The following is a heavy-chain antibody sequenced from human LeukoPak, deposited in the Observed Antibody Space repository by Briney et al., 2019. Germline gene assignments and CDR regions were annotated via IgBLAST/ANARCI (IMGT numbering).Heavy chain of an antibody. CDR2: IYTSGST. J-gene: IGHJ3*02. CDR1: GGSISSGSYY. Sequence: SETLSLTCTVSGGSISSGSYYWSWIRQPAGKGLEWIVRIYTSGSTNYNPSLKSRVTISVDTSKNQFSLKLSSVTAADTAVYYCARMIAAAASDAFDIWGQGTMVTVSS. CDR3: ARMIAAAASDAFDI. V-gene: IGHV4-61*02. D-gene: IGHD6-13*01.